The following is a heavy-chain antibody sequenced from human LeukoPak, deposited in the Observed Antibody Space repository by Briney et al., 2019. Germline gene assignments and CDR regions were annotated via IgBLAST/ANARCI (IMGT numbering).Heavy chain of an antibody. D-gene: IGHD2-15*01. J-gene: IGHJ4*02. CDR2: ISSSGNYI. CDR1: GFTFRTYE. Sequence: GGSLRLSCAASGFTFRTYEMNWVRQAPGKGLEWVSSISSSGNYIYYADSVKGRFTISRDNAKNSLYLQMNSLRAEDTAVYYCARDPYCSGGSCYSSGWFDYWGQGTLVTVSS. CDR3: ARDPYCSGGSCYSSGWFDY. V-gene: IGHV3-21*01.